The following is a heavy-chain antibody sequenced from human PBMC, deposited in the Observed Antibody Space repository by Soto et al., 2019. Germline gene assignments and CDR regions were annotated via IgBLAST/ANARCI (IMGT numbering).Heavy chain of an antibody. CDR3: ARLGLLWFGELFVQPNPGFDY. J-gene: IGHJ4*02. V-gene: IGHV4-39*01. CDR2: IYYSGST. CDR1: GGSISSSSYY. Sequence: PSETLSLTCTVSGGSISSSSYYWGWIRQPPGKGLEWIGSIYYSGSTYYNPSLKSRVTISVDTSKNQFSLKLSSVTAADTAVYYCARLGLLWFGELFVQPNPGFDYWGQGTLVTVSS. D-gene: IGHD3-10*01.